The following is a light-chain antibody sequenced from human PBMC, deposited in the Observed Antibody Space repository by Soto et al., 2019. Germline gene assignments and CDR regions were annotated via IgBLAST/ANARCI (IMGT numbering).Light chain of an antibody. CDR3: QSYDSSLSAYV. Sequence: QSVLTRPPSVSGAPGQRVTISGTGSSSNIGAGYDLHWYQQLPGTAPKLLIYGNSNRPSGVPDRFSGSKSGTSASLAITGLQAEDEADYYCQSYDSSLSAYVFGTGTKVTVL. CDR2: GNS. V-gene: IGLV1-40*01. J-gene: IGLJ1*01. CDR1: SSNIGAGYD.